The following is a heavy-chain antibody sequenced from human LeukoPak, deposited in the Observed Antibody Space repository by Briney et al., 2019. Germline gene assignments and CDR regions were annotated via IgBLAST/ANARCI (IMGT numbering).Heavy chain of an antibody. J-gene: IGHJ2*01. D-gene: IGHD3-10*01. Sequence: ASVKVSCKASGGTLSSYTISWVRQAPGQGLEWMGRIIPILGIANYAQKFQGRVTITADKSTSTAYMELSSLRSEDTAVYYCARPSLSGMVRGNWYFDLWGRGTLVTVSS. CDR2: IIPILGIA. CDR1: GGTLSSYT. CDR3: ARPSLSGMVRGNWYFDL. V-gene: IGHV1-69*02.